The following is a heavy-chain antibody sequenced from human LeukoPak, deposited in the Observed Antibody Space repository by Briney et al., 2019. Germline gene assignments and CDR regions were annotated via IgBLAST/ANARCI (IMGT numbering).Heavy chain of an antibody. Sequence: PGGSLRLSCAASGFIISSYSMNWVRQAPGKGLEWVSFISSSSSYLYYADSVEGRFTISRDNAKNSLYLQMNSLRAEDTAVYYCARDGRYDILTGYPYGMDVWGQGTTVTVSS. V-gene: IGHV3-21*01. J-gene: IGHJ6*02. CDR1: GFIISSYS. D-gene: IGHD3-9*01. CDR3: ARDGRYDILTGYPYGMDV. CDR2: ISSSSSYL.